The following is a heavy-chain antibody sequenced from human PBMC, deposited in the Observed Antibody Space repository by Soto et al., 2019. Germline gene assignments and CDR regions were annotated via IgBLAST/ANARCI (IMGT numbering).Heavy chain of an antibody. CDR3: AKDLNSSSWFIPSEPIDY. V-gene: IGHV3-30*18. CDR1: GFTFSSYG. Sequence: GGSLRLSCAASGFTFSSYGMHWVRQAPGKGLEWVAVISYDGSNKYYADSVKGRFTISRDNSKNTLYLQMNSLRAEDTAVYYCAKDLNSSSWFIPSEPIDYWGQGTLVTVSS. D-gene: IGHD6-13*01. J-gene: IGHJ4*02. CDR2: ISYDGSNK.